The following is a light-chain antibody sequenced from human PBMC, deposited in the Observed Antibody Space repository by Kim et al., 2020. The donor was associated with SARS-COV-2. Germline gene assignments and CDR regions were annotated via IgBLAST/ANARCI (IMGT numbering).Light chain of an antibody. CDR3: KKYNSVPIT. J-gene: IGKJ5*01. CDR1: QDIGNY. Sequence: DIQMTRSPSSLSASVGDRVNITCRASQDIGNYLAWYQQRPGKPPKLLIFAASTLQSGVPSRFSGIRSGTDFTLIISSLQPEDVATYFCKKYNSVPITCGQGTRLEIK. CDR2: AAS. V-gene: IGKV1-27*01.